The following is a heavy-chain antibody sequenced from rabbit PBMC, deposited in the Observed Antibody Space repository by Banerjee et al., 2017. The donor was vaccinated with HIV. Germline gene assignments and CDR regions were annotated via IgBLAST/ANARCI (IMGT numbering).Heavy chain of an antibody. CDR2: IYTSSGTT. CDR3: ARDLYSHGYVGVAYALGL. V-gene: IGHV1S40*01. D-gene: IGHD6-1*01. J-gene: IGHJ4*01. CDR1: GFSFSSSYW. Sequence: QSLEESGGDLVKPGASLTLTCTASGFSFSSSYWICWVRQAPGKGLEWIACIYTSSGTTYYASWAKGRFTISKTSSTTVTLQMTSLTAADTATYFCARDLYSHGYVGVAYALGLWGQGTLVTVS.